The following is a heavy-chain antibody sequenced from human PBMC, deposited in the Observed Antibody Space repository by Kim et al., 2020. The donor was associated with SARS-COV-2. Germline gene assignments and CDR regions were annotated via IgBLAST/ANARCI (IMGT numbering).Heavy chain of an antibody. D-gene: IGHD1-7*01. Sequence: ASVKVSCKASGYTFTSYSISWVRQAPGQGLEWMGWIITYNCKPNYAQKLQGRITMTTDTSTSTAYMELRSLRSDDSAVYYCAGFRGNWNYLENYWGQGTLVTVSA. V-gene: IGHV1-18*01. CDR3: AGFRGNWNYLENY. J-gene: IGHJ4*02. CDR2: IITYNCKP. CDR1: GYTFTSYS.